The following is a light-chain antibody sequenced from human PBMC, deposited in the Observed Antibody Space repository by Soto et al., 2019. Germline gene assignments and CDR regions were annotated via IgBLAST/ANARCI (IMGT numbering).Light chain of an antibody. V-gene: IGKV3-20*01. J-gene: IGKJ1*01. CDR1: QSVSSSY. Sequence: EIVLTQSPGTLSLSPGERATLSCRASQSVSSSYLAWYQQKPDQAPRLLIYGASSRATGIPDRFSGSGSGTDFTITISRLEPEDFAVYYCQQYGSSPRTFGQGTKVEIK. CDR3: QQYGSSPRT. CDR2: GAS.